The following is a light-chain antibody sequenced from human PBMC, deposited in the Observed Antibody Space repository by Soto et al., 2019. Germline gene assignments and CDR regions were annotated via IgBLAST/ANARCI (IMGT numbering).Light chain of an antibody. CDR3: QQYNTWPRT. J-gene: IGKJ1*01. V-gene: IGKV3-15*01. CDR1: QSISFN. Sequence: EIVMTQSPAALSVSPGERVTLSCRASQSISFNLAWYQQKPGQATRLLIYDTSTRATGITARFSGSGSGTEFTLTISSLQSEDFAVYYCQQYNTWPRTFGQGTKVDI. CDR2: DTS.